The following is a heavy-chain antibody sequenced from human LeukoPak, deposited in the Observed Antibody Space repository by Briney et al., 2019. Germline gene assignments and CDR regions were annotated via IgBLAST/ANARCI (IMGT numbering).Heavy chain of an antibody. Sequence: PGGSLTLSCAASGFTFSSYEMHWVRQATGKGLEWVSYISSSGSSIYYPDSVKDRFTISRNNAKNSLYLQMNSLRAEDTAVYYCARDCGGGSCYGPYDAFDIWGQGTMVTVSS. D-gene: IGHD2-15*01. CDR3: ARDCGGGSCYGPYDAFDI. J-gene: IGHJ3*02. V-gene: IGHV3-48*03. CDR2: ISSSGSSI. CDR1: GFTFSSYE.